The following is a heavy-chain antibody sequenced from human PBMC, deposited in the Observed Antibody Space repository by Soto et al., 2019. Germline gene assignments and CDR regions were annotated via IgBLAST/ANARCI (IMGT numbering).Heavy chain of an antibody. V-gene: IGHV3-30*18. CDR2: ISYDAKHK. CDR1: GFTFSTYG. J-gene: IGHJ4*02. Sequence: QVQLVESGGGVVQPGRSLILSCAASGFTFSTYGMHWVRQAPGKGLEWVAVISYDAKHKYYADSLKGRFTIYRDKSKNTLYLQMNSLRAEDTAVYYCAKGAVQDLWSGYYTLFDYWCQGTLVTVSS. D-gene: IGHD3-3*01. CDR3: AKGAVQDLWSGYYTLFDY.